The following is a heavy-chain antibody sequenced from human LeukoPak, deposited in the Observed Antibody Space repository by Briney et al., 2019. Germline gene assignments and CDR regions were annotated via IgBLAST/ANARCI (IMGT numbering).Heavy chain of an antibody. J-gene: IGHJ6*03. D-gene: IGHD3-22*01. Sequence: GASVKVSCKASGYTFTSYAISWVRQAPGQGLEWMGWINPNSGGTNYAQKFQGRVTMTRDTSISTAYMELSRLRSDDTAVYYCARPSGYYYYYYYMDVWGKGTTVTVSS. CDR3: ARPSGYYYYYYYMDV. CDR1: GYTFTSYA. CDR2: INPNSGGT. V-gene: IGHV1-2*02.